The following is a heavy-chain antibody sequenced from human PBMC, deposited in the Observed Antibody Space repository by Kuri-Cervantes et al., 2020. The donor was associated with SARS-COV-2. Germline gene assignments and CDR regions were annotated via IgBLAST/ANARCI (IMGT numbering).Heavy chain of an antibody. CDR2: FDPEDGET. J-gene: IGHJ4*02. Sequence: ASVKVSCKVSGYTLTELSMHWVRQAPGKGLEWMGGFDPEDGETIYAQKFQGRVTMTEDTSTDTAYMELSSLRSEDTAVYYCAKSLGELSLYPFDYWGQGTLVTVSS. CDR3: AKSLGELSLYPFDY. CDR1: GYTLTELS. D-gene: IGHD3-16*02. V-gene: IGHV1-24*01.